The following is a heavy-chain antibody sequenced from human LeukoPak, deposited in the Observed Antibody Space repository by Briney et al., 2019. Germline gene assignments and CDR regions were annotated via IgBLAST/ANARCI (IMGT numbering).Heavy chain of an antibody. J-gene: IGHJ4*02. CDR2: IYFSGSS. CDR1: GGSINIYY. CDR3: ARHVRSGYNLLDY. D-gene: IGHD5-24*01. Sequence: SETLSLTCTISGGSINIYYWSWIRQSPGGGLEWIGYIYFSGSSNYNPSLKSRVTMSVDTSKNQFSLNLNSVTAADTAVYYCARHVRSGYNLLDYWGQGTLVTVSS. V-gene: IGHV4-59*08.